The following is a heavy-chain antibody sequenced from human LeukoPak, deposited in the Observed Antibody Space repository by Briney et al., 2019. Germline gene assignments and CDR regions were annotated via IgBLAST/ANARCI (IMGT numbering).Heavy chain of an antibody. J-gene: IGHJ4*02. CDR2: IKQDGGQK. CDR1: GFTFSNYW. V-gene: IGHV3-7*01. CDR3: ARDYYGSIDY. Sequence: GGSLRLPCAASGFTFSNYWMSWVRQAPGKGLEWVANIKQDGGQKHYVDSVKGRFTISRDNARNTLFLQMDNLRAEDTAVYYCARDYYGSIDYWGQGTLVTVSS. D-gene: IGHD3-10*01.